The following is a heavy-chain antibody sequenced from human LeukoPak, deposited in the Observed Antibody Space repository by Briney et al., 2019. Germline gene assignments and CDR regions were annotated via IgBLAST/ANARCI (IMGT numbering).Heavy chain of an antibody. CDR3: ARAVMITFGGVIARALYYFDY. CDR2: INHSGST. CDR1: GGSFSGYY. J-gene: IGHJ4*02. Sequence: SETLSLTGAVYGGSFSGYYWSWIRQPPGKGLEWIGEINHSGSTNYNPSLKSRVTISVDTSKNQFSLKLSSVTAADTAVYYCARAVMITFGGVIARALYYFDYWGQGTLVTVSS. D-gene: IGHD3-16*02. V-gene: IGHV4-34*01.